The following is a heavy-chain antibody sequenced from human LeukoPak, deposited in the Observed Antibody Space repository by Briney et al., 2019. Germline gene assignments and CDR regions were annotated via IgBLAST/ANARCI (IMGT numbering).Heavy chain of an antibody. J-gene: IGHJ6*02. Sequence: GGSLRLSCAASGFTFSSYAMSWVRQAPGKGLEWVSAISGSGGSTYYADSVKGRFTISRDNSKNTVYLQMNSLRAEDTAVYYCAKTGDSSSYFYGMDVWGQGTTVTVSS. V-gene: IGHV3-23*01. CDR3: AKTGDSSSYFYGMDV. D-gene: IGHD6-6*01. CDR2: ISGSGGST. CDR1: GFTFSSYA.